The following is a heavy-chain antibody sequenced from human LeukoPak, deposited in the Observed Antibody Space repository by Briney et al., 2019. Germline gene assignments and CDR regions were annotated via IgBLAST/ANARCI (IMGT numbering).Heavy chain of an antibody. CDR3: ARDDDYGDSYWYFDL. V-gene: IGHV3-23*01. CDR1: GFTFSSYA. Sequence: GGSLRLSCVASGFTFSSYAISWVRQAPGKGLEWVSGISSSAGNTNYADSVKGRFTISRDNSKNTLYLQMNSLRAEDTAVYYCARDDDYGDSYWYFDLWGRGTLVTVSS. J-gene: IGHJ2*01. D-gene: IGHD4-17*01. CDR2: ISSSAGNT.